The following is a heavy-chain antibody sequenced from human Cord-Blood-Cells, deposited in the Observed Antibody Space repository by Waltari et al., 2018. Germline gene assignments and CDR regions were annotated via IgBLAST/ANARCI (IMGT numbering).Heavy chain of an antibody. V-gene: IGHV4-34*01. CDR3: ARVDPDYYYGSGSYFDY. CDR1: GGSFSGYY. CDR2: INQSGSP. Sequence: QVQLQQWGAGLLKPSETLSLTCAVYGGSFSGYYWSWIRQPPGKGLAWIGEINQSGSPNYHPSLTSRVTISVDTSKNQFSLKLSSVTAADTAVYYCARVDPDYYYGSGSYFDYWGQGTLVTVSS. D-gene: IGHD3-10*01. J-gene: IGHJ4*02.